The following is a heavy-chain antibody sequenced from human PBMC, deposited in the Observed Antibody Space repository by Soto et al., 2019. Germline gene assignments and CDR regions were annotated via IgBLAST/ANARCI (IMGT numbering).Heavy chain of an antibody. D-gene: IGHD3-16*01. J-gene: IGHJ4*02. CDR2: INAGNGNT. Sequence: QVQLVQSGAEEKKPGASVKVSCKASGYTFTSYAMHWVRQAPGQRLEWMGWINAGNGNTKYSQKFQGRDTITRDTSASTAYMELSSLSSEDTAVYYCARAVGGPTSNLDYWGQGTRVTVSS. V-gene: IGHV1-3*05. CDR3: ARAVGGPTSNLDY. CDR1: GYTFTSYA.